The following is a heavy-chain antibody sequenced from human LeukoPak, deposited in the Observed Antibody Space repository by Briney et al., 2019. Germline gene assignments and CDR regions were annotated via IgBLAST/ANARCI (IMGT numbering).Heavy chain of an antibody. Sequence: GGSLRLSCVASGFTFSNYAMSWVRQAPGRGLEWIAALNRGRTFFQDSVRGRYTISRDNSKNTLYLQLNSLTGDDTAVYFCVKEVPIYGYFDYWGRGTLVTVSS. CDR2: LNRGRT. CDR3: VKEVPIYGYFDY. D-gene: IGHD2-2*02. J-gene: IGHJ4*02. CDR1: GFTFSNYA. V-gene: IGHV3-23*01.